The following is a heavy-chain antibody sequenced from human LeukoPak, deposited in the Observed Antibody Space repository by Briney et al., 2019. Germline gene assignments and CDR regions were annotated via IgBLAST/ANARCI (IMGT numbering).Heavy chain of an antibody. CDR2: IYHSGST. CDR3: ASNGGLGDSSGYYY. J-gene: IGHJ4*02. Sequence: SETLSLTCAVSGGSINSSNWWSWVRQPPGKGLEWIGEIYHSGSTNYNPSLKSRVTISVDKSKNQFSLKLSSVTAADTAVYYCASNGGLGDSSGYYYWGQGTLVTVSS. CDR1: GGSINSSNW. D-gene: IGHD3-22*01. V-gene: IGHV4-4*02.